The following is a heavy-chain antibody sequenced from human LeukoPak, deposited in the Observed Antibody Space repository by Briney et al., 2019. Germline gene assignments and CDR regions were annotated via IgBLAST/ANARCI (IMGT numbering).Heavy chain of an antibody. CDR3: ARGLGYYYGSGGGY. CDR1: GFTFSSYS. CDR2: ISSSSSYI. V-gene: IGHV3-21*01. D-gene: IGHD3-10*01. Sequence: PGGSLRLSCAASGFTFSSYSMNWVRQAPGKGLEWVSSISSSSSYIYYADSVKGRFTISRDNAKNSLYLQMNSLRAEDTAVYYCARGLGYYYGSGGGYWGQGTLVTVSS. J-gene: IGHJ4*02.